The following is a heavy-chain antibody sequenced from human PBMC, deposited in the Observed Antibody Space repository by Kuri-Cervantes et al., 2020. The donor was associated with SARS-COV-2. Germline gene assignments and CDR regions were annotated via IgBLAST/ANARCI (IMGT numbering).Heavy chain of an antibody. V-gene: IGHV3-30*02. J-gene: IGHJ4*02. CDR2: IRYDGSNK. CDR3: ARWAQTVFGVITASHFDF. D-gene: IGHD3-3*01. Sequence: GESLKISCAASGYTFSSYGMHWVRQAPGKGLEWVAFIRYDGSNKYYADSVKGRFTISRDNAKNSLYLQMNSLRAEDTAVYYCARWAQTVFGVITASHFDFWGQGILVTVSS. CDR1: GYTFSSYG.